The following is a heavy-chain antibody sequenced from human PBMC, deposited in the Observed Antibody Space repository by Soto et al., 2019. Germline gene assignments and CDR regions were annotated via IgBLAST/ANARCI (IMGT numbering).Heavy chain of an antibody. Sequence: SETLSLTCAVYGGSFSGYYWSWIRQPPGKGLEWIGEINHSGSTNYNPSLKSRVTISVDTSKNQFSLKLSSVTAADTAVYYCARSPRSPRVVPAARSGSRARYYFDYWGQGTLVTVSS. CDR1: GGSFSGYY. CDR2: INHSGST. CDR3: ARSPRSPRVVPAARSGSRARYYFDY. D-gene: IGHD2-2*01. V-gene: IGHV4-34*01. J-gene: IGHJ4*02.